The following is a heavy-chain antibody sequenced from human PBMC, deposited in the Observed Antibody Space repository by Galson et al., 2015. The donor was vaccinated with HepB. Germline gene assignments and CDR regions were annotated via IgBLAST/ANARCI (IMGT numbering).Heavy chain of an antibody. CDR2: ISSSSSYI. CDR3: TRVKEGLAGSYDY. D-gene: IGHD3-10*01. V-gene: IGHV3-21*01. J-gene: IGHJ4*02. CDR1: GFTFSSYS. Sequence: SLRLSCAASGFTFSSYSMNWVRQAPGKGLEWVSSISSSSSYIYYADSVKGRFTISRDNAKNTLYLQLNSLRVDDTAVYYCTRVKEGLAGSYDYWGQGTLVTVSS.